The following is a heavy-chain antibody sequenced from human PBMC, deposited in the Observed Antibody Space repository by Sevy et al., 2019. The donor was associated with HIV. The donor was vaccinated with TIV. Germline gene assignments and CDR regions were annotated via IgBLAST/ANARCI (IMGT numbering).Heavy chain of an antibody. V-gene: IGHV3-23*01. J-gene: IGHJ4*02. D-gene: IGHD2-8*01. Sequence: GGSLRLSCAASGFTFNKYSMSWVRQPPGKGLEWVATLSYGCGEINYADSVKGRFTISRDNSKNSFYLQMNNLRAEDTALYYCAREGCTKPHDYWGQGTLVTVSS. CDR1: GFTFNKYS. CDR3: AREGCTKPHDY. CDR2: LSYGCGEI.